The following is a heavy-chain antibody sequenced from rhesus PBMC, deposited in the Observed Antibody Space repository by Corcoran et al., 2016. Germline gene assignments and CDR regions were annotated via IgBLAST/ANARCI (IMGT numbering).Heavy chain of an antibody. CDR3: AREAAAGPFDY. Sequence: QVQLQESGPGLVKRSETLSLTCAVSGGSISSSNWWSWIRKPPGKGLEWIGYISGSSGSTYDNPSLRSRVTSSAATSKSQFSLKLSSATAAGTAGYDCAREAAAGPFDYWGQGVLVTVSS. J-gene: IGHJ4*01. V-gene: IGHV4-65*01. CDR2: ISGSSGST. CDR1: GGSISSSNW. D-gene: IGHD6-13*01.